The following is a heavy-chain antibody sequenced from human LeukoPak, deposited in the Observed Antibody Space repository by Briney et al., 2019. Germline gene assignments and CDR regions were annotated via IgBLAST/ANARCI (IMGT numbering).Heavy chain of an antibody. CDR1: GFTLNSYL. J-gene: IGHJ3*01. D-gene: IGHD1-14*01. V-gene: IGHV3-7*01. CDR2: VKKDGSEE. CDR3: ARSNPNRNALDL. Sequence: GGSLRLSCAASGFTLNSYLMSWVRQAPGRGLEWVANVKKDGSEENYLDSVKGRFTVSRDNAKNSLYLQMNSLRGEDTAVYYCARSNPNRNALDLWGQGTMVTISS.